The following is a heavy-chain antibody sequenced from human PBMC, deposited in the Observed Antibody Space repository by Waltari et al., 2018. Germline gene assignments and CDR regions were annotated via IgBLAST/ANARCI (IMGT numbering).Heavy chain of an antibody. V-gene: IGHV3-30*18. J-gene: IGHJ2*01. CDR1: GFTFSSYG. Sequence: QVQLVESGGGVVQPGRSLRLSCAASGFTFSSYGMHWVRQAPGKGLEWVAVISDDGSNKYYADSVKGRFTISRDNSKNTLYLQMNSLRAEDTAVYYCAKGGLRFKLGWYFDLWGRGTLVTVSS. CDR3: AKGGLRFKLGWYFDL. CDR2: ISDDGSNK. D-gene: IGHD5-12*01.